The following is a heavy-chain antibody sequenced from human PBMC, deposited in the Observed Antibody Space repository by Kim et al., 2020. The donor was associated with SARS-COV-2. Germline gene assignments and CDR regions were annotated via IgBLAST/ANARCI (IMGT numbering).Heavy chain of an antibody. CDR3: TREGYYSALDV. CDR1: GFTLSSYS. J-gene: IGHJ6*02. CDR2: ITSRSEYI. V-gene: IGHV3-21*01. Sequence: GGSLRLSCVASGFTLSSYSMKWVRQAPGKGLEWVSFITSRSEYIHYADSVKGRFTISRDNAKNSVFLQMNSLRAEDTAVYYCTREGYYSALDVWGQGTTVTVSS.